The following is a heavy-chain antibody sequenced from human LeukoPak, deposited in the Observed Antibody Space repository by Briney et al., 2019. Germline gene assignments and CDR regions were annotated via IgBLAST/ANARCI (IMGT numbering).Heavy chain of an antibody. CDR3: ARADDSSGYSPPAGGMDV. J-gene: IGHJ6*02. V-gene: IGHV1-69*04. CDR1: GGTFSSYA. Sequence: SVKVSCKASGGTFSSYAISWVRQAPGQGIEWMGRIIPIFGIANYAQKFQGRVTITADKSTSTAYMELSSLRSEDTAVYYCARADDSSGYSPPAGGMDVWGQGTTVTVSS. D-gene: IGHD3-22*01. CDR2: IIPIFGIA.